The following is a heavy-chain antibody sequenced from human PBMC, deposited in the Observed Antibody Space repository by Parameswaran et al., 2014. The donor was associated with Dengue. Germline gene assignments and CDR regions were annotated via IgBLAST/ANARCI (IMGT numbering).Heavy chain of an antibody. Sequence: ASETLSLTCTVSGDSISNSDHYWSWIRQPVGKGLEWIGRVDASGSATYNPSLRGRVTILVDTSKNYFSLKVRSVTAADTAVYYCAREGYYFDTTGSSLATIDDWGQGALVTVSS. CDR2: VDASGSA. J-gene: IGHJ4*02. V-gene: IGHV4-61*02. CDR3: AREGYYFDTTGSSLATIDD. CDR1: GDSISNSDHY. D-gene: IGHD3-22*01.